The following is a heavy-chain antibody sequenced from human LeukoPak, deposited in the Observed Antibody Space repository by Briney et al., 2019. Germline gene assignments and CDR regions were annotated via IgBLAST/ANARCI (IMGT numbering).Heavy chain of an antibody. V-gene: IGHV1-69*13. CDR2: IIPIFGTA. CDR3: ARGPYGDYYYYYMDV. D-gene: IGHD4-17*01. CDR1: GGTFSSYA. Sequence: ASVKVSCKASGGTFSSYAISWVRQAPAQGLEWMGGIIPIFGTANYAQKFQGRVTITADESTSTAYMELSSLRSEDTAVYYCARGPYGDYYYYYMDVWGKGTTVTISS. J-gene: IGHJ6*03.